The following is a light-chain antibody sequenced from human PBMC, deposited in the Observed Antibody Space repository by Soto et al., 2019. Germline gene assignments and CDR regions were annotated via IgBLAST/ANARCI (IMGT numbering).Light chain of an antibody. J-gene: IGLJ2*01. CDR2: LNSDGSH. CDR1: SGHSSYA. V-gene: IGLV4-69*01. Sequence: QSVLTQSPSASASLGASVKLTCTLSSGHSSYAIAWHQQQPEKGPRYLMKLNSDGSHSKGDGIPDRFSGSSSGAERYLTISLLQSDDEADYYCQTWGTGIHVVFGGGTKLTVL. CDR3: QTWGTGIHVV.